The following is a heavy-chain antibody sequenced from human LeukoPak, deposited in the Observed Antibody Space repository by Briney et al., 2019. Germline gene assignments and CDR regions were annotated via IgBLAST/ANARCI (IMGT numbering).Heavy chain of an antibody. CDR2: IYHSGST. CDR1: GGSISTGGYS. D-gene: IGHD2-15*01. Sequence: KPSETLSLTCAVSGGSISTGGYSWSWIRQPPGKGLEWIGYIYHSGSTYYNPSLKSRVTISVDRSKNQFSLKLRSVTAADTAVYYCARGPTPGFDPWGQGTLVTVSS. V-gene: IGHV4-30-2*01. J-gene: IGHJ5*02. CDR3: ARGPTPGFDP.